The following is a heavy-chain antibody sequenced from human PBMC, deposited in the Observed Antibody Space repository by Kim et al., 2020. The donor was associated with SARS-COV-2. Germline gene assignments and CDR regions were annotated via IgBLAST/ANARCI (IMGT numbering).Heavy chain of an antibody. CDR1: GFTFSSYG. Sequence: GGSLRLSCAASGFTFSSYGMHWVRQAPGKGLEWVAVISYDGSNKYYADSVKGRFTISRDNSKNTLYLRMNSLRAEDTAVYYCANAFIAAAGTSSFYYGMDVWGHGTTVTVSS. D-gene: IGHD6-13*01. V-gene: IGHV3-30*18. J-gene: IGHJ6*02. CDR3: ANAFIAAAGTSSFYYGMDV. CDR2: ISYDGSNK.